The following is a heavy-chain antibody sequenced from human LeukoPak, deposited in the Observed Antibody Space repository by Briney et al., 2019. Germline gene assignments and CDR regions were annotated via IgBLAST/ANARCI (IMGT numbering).Heavy chain of an antibody. CDR1: GFTFSSNS. CDR2: ISSSSSYI. CDR3: ARDLRAMVRGVIHY. J-gene: IGHJ4*02. D-gene: IGHD3-10*01. Sequence: GGAPRLSCAASGFTFSSNSMIWVGEGPGKGLEWGSSISSSSSYIYYADSVKGRFTISRDNAKNSLYLQMNSLRAEDTAVYYCARDLRAMVRGVIHYWGQGTLVTVSS. V-gene: IGHV3-21*01.